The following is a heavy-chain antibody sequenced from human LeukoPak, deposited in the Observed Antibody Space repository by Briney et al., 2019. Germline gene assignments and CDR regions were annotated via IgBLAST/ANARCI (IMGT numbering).Heavy chain of an antibody. CDR3: ATSAHIEVGTAPPPDY. J-gene: IGHJ4*02. CDR1: TFYFTDYA. D-gene: IGHD2-21*02. CDR2: IWYDGSNK. Sequence: PGGSLRLSCAVSTFYFTDYAMSWARQAPGKGLEWVAVIWYDGSNKDYADSVKGRFTISRDNSKNTLYLQMSGLRAEDTAVYYCATSAHIEVGTAPPPDYWGQGTLVTVTS. V-gene: IGHV3-33*08.